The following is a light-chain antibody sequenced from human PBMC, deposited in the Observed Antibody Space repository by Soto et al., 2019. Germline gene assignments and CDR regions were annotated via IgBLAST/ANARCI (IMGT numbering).Light chain of an antibody. Sequence: EIVLTQSPGTLSLSPGERATLSWRASQIVDSNYLAWYQQKPGQAPRLLIYGASTRATGIPARFSGSGSGTEFTLTISSLKSEDFAVYYCQQYGSSGTFGQGTKVDIK. J-gene: IGKJ1*01. V-gene: IGKV3-20*01. CDR2: GAS. CDR1: QIVDSNY. CDR3: QQYGSSGT.